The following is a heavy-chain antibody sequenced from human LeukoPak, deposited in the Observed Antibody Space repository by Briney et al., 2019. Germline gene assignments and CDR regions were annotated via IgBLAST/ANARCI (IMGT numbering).Heavy chain of an antibody. CDR2: IYHSGST. V-gene: IGHV4-39*07. Sequence: SETLSLTCTVAGGSISSSSYYWGWIRQPPGKGLEWIGEIYHSGSTNYNPSLKSRVIISADKSKNQFSLRLSSVTAADTAVYYCCAAFPGYGSGSDVFDPWGQGTLVTVSS. D-gene: IGHD3-10*01. J-gene: IGHJ5*02. CDR3: CAAFPGYGSGSDVFDP. CDR1: GGSISSSSYY.